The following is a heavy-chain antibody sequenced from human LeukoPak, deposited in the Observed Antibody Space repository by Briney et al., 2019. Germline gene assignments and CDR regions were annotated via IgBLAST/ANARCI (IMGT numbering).Heavy chain of an antibody. V-gene: IGHV4-59*01. D-gene: IGHD3-10*01. Sequence: SETLSLTCTVSGGSISSYYWSWIRQPPGKGLEWIGYIYYSGRTNYNPSLKRRVTISVDTSKNQFSLKLTSVTTADTAVYYCARGLSYYGSGTSFRMDVWGQGTTVTVSS. J-gene: IGHJ6*02. CDR2: IYYSGRT. CDR1: GGSISSYY. CDR3: ARGLSYYGSGTSFRMDV.